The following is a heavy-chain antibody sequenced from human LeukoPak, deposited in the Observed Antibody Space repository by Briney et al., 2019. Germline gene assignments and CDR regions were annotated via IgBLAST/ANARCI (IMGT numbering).Heavy chain of an antibody. V-gene: IGHV1-69*05. CDR2: IIPIFGTA. J-gene: IGHJ5*02. CDR1: GGTFSSYA. CDR3: ARAGPNWFDP. Sequence: GASVKVSCKASGGTFSSYAISWVRQAPGQGLEWMGGIIPIFGTANYAQKFQGGVTITTDESTSTAYMELSSLRSEDTAVYYCARAGPNWFDPWGQGTLVTVSS.